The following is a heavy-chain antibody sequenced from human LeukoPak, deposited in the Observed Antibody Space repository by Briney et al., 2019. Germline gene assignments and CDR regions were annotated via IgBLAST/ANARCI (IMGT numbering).Heavy chain of an antibody. CDR1: GFTFSSYA. Sequence: GGSLRLSCAASGFTFSSYAMSRVRQAPGKGLEWVSAISGSGGNTYYTDSVKGLFTISRDSSKDTLHLQMNSLRAEDTAVYYCAKEGYNWTPAGYFDYWGQGTLVTVSS. CDR2: ISGSGGNT. D-gene: IGHD1-20*01. V-gene: IGHV3-23*01. CDR3: AKEGYNWTPAGYFDY. J-gene: IGHJ4*02.